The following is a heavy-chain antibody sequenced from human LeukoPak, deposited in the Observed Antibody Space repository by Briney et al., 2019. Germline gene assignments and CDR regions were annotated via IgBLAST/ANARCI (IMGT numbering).Heavy chain of an antibody. V-gene: IGHV4-61*02. CDR2: IYTSGST. Sequence: SETLSLTCTVSGYSIRSGYYWSWIRQPAGKGLEWIGRIYTSGSTNYNPSLKSRVTISVDTSKNQFSLKLSSATAAGTAVYYCARAVAGKGDFDYWGQGTLVTVSS. CDR1: GYSIRSGYY. CDR3: ARAVAGKGDFDY. J-gene: IGHJ4*02. D-gene: IGHD6-19*01.